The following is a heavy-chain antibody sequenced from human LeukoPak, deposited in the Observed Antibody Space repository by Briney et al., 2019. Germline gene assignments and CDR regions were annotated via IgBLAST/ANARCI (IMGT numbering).Heavy chain of an antibody. V-gene: IGHV1-24*01. CDR2: FDPEDGET. CDR3: ATALYDSSGYYSYYYYYGMDV. J-gene: IGHJ6*02. Sequence: ASVKVSCKVSGYTLTELSMHWVRQAPGKGLEWMGGFDPEDGETIYAQKFQGRVTITRDTSASTAYMELSSLRSEDTAVHYCATALYDSSGYYSYYYYYGMDVWGQGTTVTVSS. CDR1: GYTLTELS. D-gene: IGHD3-22*01.